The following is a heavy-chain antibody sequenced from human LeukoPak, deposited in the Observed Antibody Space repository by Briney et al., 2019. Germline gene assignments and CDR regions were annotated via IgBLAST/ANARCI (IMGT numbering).Heavy chain of an antibody. D-gene: IGHD4-11*01. CDR2: ISAYNGNT. J-gene: IGHJ5*02. CDR3: ARGLLSFMRSDYSNYWDNWFDP. CDR1: GYTFTSYG. Sequence: GALVKVSCKASGYTFTSYGISWVRQAPGQGLEWMGWISAYNGNTNYAQKLQGRVTMTTDTSTSTAYMELRSLRFEDTAVYYCARGLLSFMRSDYSNYWDNWFDPWGQGTLVTVSS. V-gene: IGHV1-18*01.